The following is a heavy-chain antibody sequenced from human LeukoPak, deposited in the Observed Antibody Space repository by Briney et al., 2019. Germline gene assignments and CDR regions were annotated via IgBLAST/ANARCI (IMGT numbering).Heavy chain of an antibody. Sequence: GGSLRLSCAAFGFTFSSYWMHWVRQAPGKGLVWVSRINSDGSSTSYADSVKGRFTISRDNAKNTLYLQMNSLRAEDTAVYYCARGSRYCSSTSCYFDFDYWGQGTLVTVSS. CDR1: GFTFSSYW. CDR2: INSDGSST. D-gene: IGHD2-2*01. J-gene: IGHJ4*02. CDR3: ARGSRYCSSTSCYFDFDY. V-gene: IGHV3-74*01.